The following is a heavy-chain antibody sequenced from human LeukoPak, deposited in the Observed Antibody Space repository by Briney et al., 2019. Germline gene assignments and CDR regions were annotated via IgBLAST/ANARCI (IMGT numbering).Heavy chain of an antibody. CDR2: SDPEVGDK. CDR1: GHALSDLS. CDR3: ATDSDPWGPAAGTIDY. J-gene: IGHJ4*02. Sequence: EASVKLSCKISGHALSDLSIHWVRQAPGRGPEWMGGSDPEVGDKMHAQKFQGRVTMTEDTSTDTAYMELNSLRSEDTAVYYCATDSDPWGPAAGTIDYWGQGTLVTVSS. V-gene: IGHV1-24*01. D-gene: IGHD6-13*01.